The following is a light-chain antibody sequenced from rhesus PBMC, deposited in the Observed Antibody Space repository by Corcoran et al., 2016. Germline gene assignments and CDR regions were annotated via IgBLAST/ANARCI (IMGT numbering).Light chain of an antibody. V-gene: IGKV1-69*01. Sequence: DIQMTQSPSSLSASVGDRVIITCRASQGITNWLAWYQQQPGKGPKLLIYRASNLETGVPSSVSGSGSGTDFTLTISSLQPEDIATDYCQQHDNSPVTFGPGTKLDIK. CDR2: RAS. CDR1: QGITNW. CDR3: QQHDNSPVT. J-gene: IGKJ3*01.